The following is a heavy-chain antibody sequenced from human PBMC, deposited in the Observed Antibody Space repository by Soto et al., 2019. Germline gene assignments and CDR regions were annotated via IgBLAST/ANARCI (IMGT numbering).Heavy chain of an antibody. J-gene: IGHJ4*02. CDR2: ITSDGTSP. CDR1: GFTFSNYW. Sequence: PGGSLRLSCVASGFTFSNYWMHWVRQAPGKGLVWVSRITSDGTSPIYADSVKGRFTVSRDNAKNTQYLEMSSLRADDTAVYYCVRTTSLEGNPFDYWGQGALVTVSS. D-gene: IGHD1-1*01. CDR3: VRTTSLEGNPFDY. V-gene: IGHV3-74*01.